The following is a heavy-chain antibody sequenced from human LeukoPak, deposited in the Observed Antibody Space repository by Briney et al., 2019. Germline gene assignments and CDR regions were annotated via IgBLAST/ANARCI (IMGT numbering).Heavy chain of an antibody. CDR1: GYSISSGYY. Sequence: SETLSLTCTVSGYSISSGYYWGWIRQPPGKGLEWIGSIYHSGSTYYNPSLKSRVTISVDTSKNQFSLKLSSVAAADTAVYYCARDPYYYSTGYWDYWGQGRLVTVSS. CDR2: IYHSGST. J-gene: IGHJ4*02. CDR3: ARDPYYYSTGYWDY. V-gene: IGHV4-38-2*02. D-gene: IGHD3-22*01.